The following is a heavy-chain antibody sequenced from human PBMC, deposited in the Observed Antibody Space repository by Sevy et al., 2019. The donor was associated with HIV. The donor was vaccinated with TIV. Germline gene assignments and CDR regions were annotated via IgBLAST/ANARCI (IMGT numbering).Heavy chain of an antibody. D-gene: IGHD2-21*01. J-gene: IGHJ6*02. V-gene: IGHV4-39*01. CDR3: ARVAGGENYDYGIDV. CDR1: GGSITSSGHY. CDR2: VYYVGNS. Sequence: SETLSLTCTVSGGSITSSGHYWGWIRQSPGKGLEWIGAVYYVGNSYAYPSLTSRVTISADTSKNLFSLSLTSLTAADTAIYYCARVAGGENYDYGIDVWGLGTSVTVSS.